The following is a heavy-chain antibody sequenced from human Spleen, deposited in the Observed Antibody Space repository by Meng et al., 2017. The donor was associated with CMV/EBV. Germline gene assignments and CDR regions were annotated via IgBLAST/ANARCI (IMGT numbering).Heavy chain of an antibody. J-gene: IGHJ4*02. V-gene: IGHV3-43*02. D-gene: IGHD3-16*01. CDR2: ISWDGGTT. CDR1: GFTFSSYA. Sequence: GESLKISCAASGFTFSSYAMTWVRQAPGKGLEWVSLISWDGGTTYYSDSVRGRFTISRDNTKNSLYLHMSSLRAEDTALYYCVKDDSRGGHSFDYWGQGTLVTVSS. CDR3: VKDDSRGGHSFDY.